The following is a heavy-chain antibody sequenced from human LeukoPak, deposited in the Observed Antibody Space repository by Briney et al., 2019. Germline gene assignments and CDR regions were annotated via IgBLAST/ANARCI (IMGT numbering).Heavy chain of an antibody. Sequence: PSQTLSLTCTVSGGSISSGGYYWSWIRQHPGKGLEWIGYIYYSGSTYYNPSLKSRVIISVDTSKNQFSLKLSSVTAADTAVYYCARAAAADHDAFDIWGQGTMVTVSS. CDR1: GGSISSGGYY. D-gene: IGHD6-25*01. CDR2: IYYSGST. V-gene: IGHV4-31*03. J-gene: IGHJ3*02. CDR3: ARAAAADHDAFDI.